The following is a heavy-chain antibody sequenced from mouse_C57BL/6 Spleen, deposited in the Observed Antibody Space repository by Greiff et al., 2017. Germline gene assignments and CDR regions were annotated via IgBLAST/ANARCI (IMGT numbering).Heavy chain of an antibody. CDR1: GYTFTSYW. V-gene: IGHV1-34*01. CDR3: ARSNSAMDY. J-gene: IGHJ4*01. Sequence: VQLQQPGAELVRPGTSVKLSCKASGYTFTSYWMHWVKQSHGKSLEWIGYIYPNNGGNGYNQKFKGKATLTVDKSSSTAYMELRSLTSEDSAVYYCARSNSAMDYWGQGTSVTVSS. CDR2: IYPNNGGN.